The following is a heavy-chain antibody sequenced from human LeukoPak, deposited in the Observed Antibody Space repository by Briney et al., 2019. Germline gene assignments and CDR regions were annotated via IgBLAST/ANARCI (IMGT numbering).Heavy chain of an antibody. J-gene: IGHJ4*02. D-gene: IGHD6-19*01. Sequence: GGSLRLSCAASGFTFIDYDMHWVRQVIGKGLEWVSAIGIRGDTHYSESVKGRFTISRENAESSLYLQMNSLRAEDTAVYYCARGGIQVSGIDEFDYWGQGALVTVSS. V-gene: IGHV3-13*01. CDR1: GFTFIDYD. CDR2: IGIRGDT. CDR3: ARGGIQVSGIDEFDY.